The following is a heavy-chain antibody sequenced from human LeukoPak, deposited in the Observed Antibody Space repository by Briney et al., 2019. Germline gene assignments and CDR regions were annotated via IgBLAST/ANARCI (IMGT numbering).Heavy chain of an antibody. CDR1: GGSISSSNYY. J-gene: IGHJ4*02. CDR2: IYYSGST. D-gene: IGHD6-6*01. V-gene: IGHV4-39*01. Sequence: PSETLSLTCTVSGGSISSSNYYWGWIRQPPGKGLEWIGIIYYSGSTYYNPSLQSRVTISVDTSKNQFSLKLSSVTAADTAVYYCARRNIGARRGFDYWGQGTLVTVSS. CDR3: ARRNIGARRGFDY.